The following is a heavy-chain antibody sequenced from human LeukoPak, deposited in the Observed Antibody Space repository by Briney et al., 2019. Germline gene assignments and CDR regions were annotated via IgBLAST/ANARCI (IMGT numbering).Heavy chain of an antibody. CDR2: FDPEDGET. Sequence: ASVKVSCKVSGHTLTELSMHWVRQAPGKGLEWMGGFDPEDGETIYAQKFQGRVTMTEDTSTDTAYMELSSLRSEDTAVYYCATKSRGGITMILYGMDVWGQGTTVTVSS. CDR1: GHTLTELS. V-gene: IGHV1-24*01. CDR3: ATKSRGGITMILYGMDV. D-gene: IGHD3-22*01. J-gene: IGHJ6*02.